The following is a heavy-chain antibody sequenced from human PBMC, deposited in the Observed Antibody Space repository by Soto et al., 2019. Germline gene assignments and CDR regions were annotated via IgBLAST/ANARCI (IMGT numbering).Heavy chain of an antibody. Sequence: PSETLSLTCTVSGGSISSGDYYWSWIRQPPGKGLEWIGYIYYSGSTYYNPSLKSRVTISVDASKNQFSLKLSSVTAADTAVYYCAREPAPPYCDFWRGYPYYYGMDVWGKGTTVTVSS. V-gene: IGHV4-30-4*01. CDR1: GGSISSGDYY. CDR3: AREPAPPYCDFWRGYPYYYGMDV. CDR2: IYYSGST. D-gene: IGHD3-3*01. J-gene: IGHJ6*04.